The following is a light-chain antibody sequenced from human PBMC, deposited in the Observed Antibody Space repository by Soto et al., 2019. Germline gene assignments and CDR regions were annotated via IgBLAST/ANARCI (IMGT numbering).Light chain of an antibody. Sequence: EIVLTQSPGTLSLSPGERATLSCRASQSVSSSYLAWYQQKLGQAPRLLIYGASSRATGIPDRFRGSGSGTAFTLTISRLEPEDFAVYYCQQYGNSPFTFGPGTKVDIK. J-gene: IGKJ3*01. CDR3: QQYGNSPFT. CDR1: QSVSSSY. V-gene: IGKV3-20*01. CDR2: GAS.